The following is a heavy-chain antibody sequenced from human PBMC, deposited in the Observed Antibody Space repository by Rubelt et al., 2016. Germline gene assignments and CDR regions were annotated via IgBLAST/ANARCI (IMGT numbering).Heavy chain of an antibody. CDR1: GGTFSSYA. CDR2: IIPILGIA. CDR3: ARWGPTDYLLDY. Sequence: SGAEVKKPGSSVKVSCKASGGTFSSYAISWVRQAPGQGLEWMGGIIPILGIANYAQKFQGRVTMTTDTSTSTFYMELRSLRSDDTAVYYCARWGPTDYLLDYWGQGTLLTVSS. J-gene: IGHJ4*02. D-gene: IGHD3-9*01. V-gene: IGHV1-69*10.